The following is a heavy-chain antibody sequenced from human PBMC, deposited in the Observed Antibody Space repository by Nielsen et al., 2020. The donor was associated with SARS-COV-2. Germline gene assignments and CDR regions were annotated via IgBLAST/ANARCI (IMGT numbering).Heavy chain of an antibody. CDR1: GFTFSSYW. CDR3: ARDDYGGNPFS. V-gene: IGHV3-7*05. Sequence: GESLKISCAASGFTFSSYWMSWVRQAPGKGLEWVANIKQDGSEKYYVDSVKGRFTISRDNAKNSLYLQMNSLRAEDTAVYYCARDDYGGNPFSWGQGTLVTVSS. D-gene: IGHD4-23*01. J-gene: IGHJ5*02. CDR2: IKQDGSEK.